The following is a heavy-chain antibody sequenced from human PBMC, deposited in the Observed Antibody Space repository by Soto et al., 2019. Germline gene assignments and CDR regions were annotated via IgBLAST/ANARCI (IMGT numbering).Heavy chain of an antibody. CDR3: ARAGIVATTQLGWFDP. CDR2: IWYDGRIK. CDR1: GFTFRDYG. D-gene: IGHD1-26*01. Sequence: QVQLVEAGGDVVQPGRSLRLSCAVSGFTFRDYGMHWVRQGPGKGLEWVAVIWYDGRIKYYADSVKGRFTISRDNSKNTLYLQMNSLRAEDTAMYYCARAGIVATTQLGWFDPWGQGTLVIVSS. J-gene: IGHJ5*02. V-gene: IGHV3-33*01.